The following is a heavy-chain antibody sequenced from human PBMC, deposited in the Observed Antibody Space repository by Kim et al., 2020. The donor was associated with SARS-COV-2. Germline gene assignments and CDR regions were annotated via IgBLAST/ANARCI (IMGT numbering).Heavy chain of an antibody. CDR3: AREAEMSTIDY. Sequence: SETLSLTCAAHGESFSGYFWSWIRQSPGKGLEWIGAINHIGIINYNPSLKSRVTISVDTSKNQFSLKLSSVTAADTAIYYCAREAEMSTIDYWGQGTEVTVSP. J-gene: IGHJ4*02. CDR1: GESFSGYF. CDR2: INHIGII. D-gene: IGHD1-1*01. V-gene: IGHV4-34*01.